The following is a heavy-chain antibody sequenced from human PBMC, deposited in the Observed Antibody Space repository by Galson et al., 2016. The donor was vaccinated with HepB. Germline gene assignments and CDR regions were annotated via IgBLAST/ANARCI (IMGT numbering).Heavy chain of an antibody. CDR1: GFSLSTSGMR. Sequence: PALVKPTQTLTLTCTFSGFSLSTSGMRVSWIRQSPGKALEWLARIDWDEDKFYSTSLKTRPTISKDISKNQVVLTMTNMDPVDTATYYCARIEGPGSYWGKGTTVTVSS. J-gene: IGHJ6*04. D-gene: IGHD3-10*01. CDR2: IDWDEDK. CDR3: ARIEGPGSY. V-gene: IGHV2-70*04.